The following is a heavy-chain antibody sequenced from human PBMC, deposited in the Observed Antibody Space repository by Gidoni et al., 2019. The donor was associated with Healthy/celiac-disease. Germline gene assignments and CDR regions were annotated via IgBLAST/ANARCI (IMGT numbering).Heavy chain of an antibody. CDR2: IDPSDSYT. Sequence: EVQLVQSGAEVKKPGESLRISCKGSGYSFTSYWISWVSQMPGKGLEWMGRIDPSDSYTNYSPSFQGHVTISADKSISTAYLQWSSLKASDTAMYYCASGSRGMNYYYYGMDVWGQGTTVTVSS. CDR3: ASGSRGMNYYYYGMDV. V-gene: IGHV5-10-1*03. CDR1: GYSFTSYW. J-gene: IGHJ6*02. D-gene: IGHD3-16*01.